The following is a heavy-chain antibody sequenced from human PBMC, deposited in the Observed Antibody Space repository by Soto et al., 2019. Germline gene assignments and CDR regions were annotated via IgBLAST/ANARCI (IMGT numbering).Heavy chain of an antibody. Sequence: SETRSLTCTVSGGSISSSSYYWGWIRHPPGKGLEWIGSIYYSGSTYYNPSLKSRVTISVDTSKNQFSLKLSSVTAADTAVYYCASSTAGLGYCTNGVCYIYYYGMDVWGQGTTVT. J-gene: IGHJ6*02. CDR2: IYYSGST. D-gene: IGHD2-8*01. V-gene: IGHV4-39*01. CDR3: ASSTAGLGYCTNGVCYIYYYGMDV. CDR1: GGSISSSSYY.